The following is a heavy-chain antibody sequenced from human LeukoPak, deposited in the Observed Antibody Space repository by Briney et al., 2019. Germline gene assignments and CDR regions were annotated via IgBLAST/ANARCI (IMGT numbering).Heavy chain of an antibody. Sequence: PGGSLRLSCAASGFTFSSYSMNWVRQAPGKGLEWVSYISSSSSTIYYADSVKGRFTISRDNAKNSLYLQMNSLRAEDTAVYYCAKDIGVDGSSGPDYWGQGTLVTVSS. CDR1: GFTFSSYS. CDR3: AKDIGVDGSSGPDY. D-gene: IGHD6-19*01. CDR2: ISSSSSTI. V-gene: IGHV3-48*04. J-gene: IGHJ4*02.